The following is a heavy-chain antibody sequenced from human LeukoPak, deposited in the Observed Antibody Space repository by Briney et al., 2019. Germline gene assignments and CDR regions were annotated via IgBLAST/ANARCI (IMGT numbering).Heavy chain of an antibody. D-gene: IGHD5-18*01. CDR2: INHSGST. Sequence: PSETLSLTRAVYGGSFSGYYWSWIRQPPGKGPEWIGEINHSGSTNYNPSLKSRVTISVDTSKNQFSLKLSSVTAADTAVYYCARGGYSYGLRWGQGTLVTVSS. CDR1: GGSFSGYY. V-gene: IGHV4-34*01. CDR3: ARGGYSYGLR. J-gene: IGHJ4*02.